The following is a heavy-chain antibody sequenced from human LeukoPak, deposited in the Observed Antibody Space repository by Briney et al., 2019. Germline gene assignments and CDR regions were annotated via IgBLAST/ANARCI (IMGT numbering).Heavy chain of an antibody. D-gene: IGHD3-22*01. V-gene: IGHV3-49*04. Sequence: PGGSLRLSCTASGFTFGDYAMSWVRQAPGKGLEWVGFIRSKAYRGTTEYAASVKGRFTISRDDSKSIAYLQMNSLKTEDTAVHYCIGTYYYDSSGYYFDYWGQGTLVTVSS. CDR1: GFTFGDYA. CDR2: IRSKAYRGTT. J-gene: IGHJ4*02. CDR3: IGTYYYDSSGYYFDY.